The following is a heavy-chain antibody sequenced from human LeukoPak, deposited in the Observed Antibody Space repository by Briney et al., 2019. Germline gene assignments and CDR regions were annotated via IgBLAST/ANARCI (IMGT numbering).Heavy chain of an antibody. CDR2: ISAYNGNT. CDR3: ARAPTIFGPGSFHFDF. V-gene: IGHV1-18*01. CDR1: GYTFTSYG. Sequence: GASVKVSCKASGYTFTSYGISWVRQAPGQGLEWMGWISAYNGNTNYAQKLQGRVTMTTDTSTSTAYMELRSLRSDDTTVYYCARAPTIFGPGSFHFDFWGQGTLVTVSS. D-gene: IGHD3-3*01. J-gene: IGHJ4*02.